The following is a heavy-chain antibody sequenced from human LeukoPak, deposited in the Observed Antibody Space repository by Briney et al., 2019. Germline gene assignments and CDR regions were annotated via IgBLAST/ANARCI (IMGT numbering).Heavy chain of an antibody. CDR1: GFTFSSYS. D-gene: IGHD2-2*01. CDR3: AKEDRDCSSTSCYLDLYYFDY. Sequence: GGSLRLSCAASGFTFSSYSMIWVRQAPGKGLEWVAFIRYDGSNKYYADSVKGRFTISRDNSKNTLYLQMNSLRAEDTAVYYCAKEDRDCSSTSCYLDLYYFDYWGQGTLVTVSS. J-gene: IGHJ4*02. CDR2: IRYDGSNK. V-gene: IGHV3-30*02.